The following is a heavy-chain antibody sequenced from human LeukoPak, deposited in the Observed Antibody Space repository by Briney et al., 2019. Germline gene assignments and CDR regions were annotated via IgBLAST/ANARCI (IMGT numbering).Heavy chain of an antibody. CDR3: ARDTRDDSSGYYSKRYYYYYMDV. CDR2: IIPIFGTA. Sequence: SVKVSCKXSGGTSSSYAISWVRQSPGQGLEWMGGIIPIFGTANYSQKFQGRVTITTDESTSTAYMELSSLRSEDTAVYYCARDTRDDSSGYYSKRYYYYYMDVWGKGTTVTVSS. J-gene: IGHJ6*03. V-gene: IGHV1-69*05. CDR1: GGTSSSYA. D-gene: IGHD3-22*01.